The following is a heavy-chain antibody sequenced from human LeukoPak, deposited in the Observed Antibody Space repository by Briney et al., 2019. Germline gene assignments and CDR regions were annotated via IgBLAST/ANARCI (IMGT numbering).Heavy chain of an antibody. D-gene: IGHD3-3*01. Sequence: GESLKISCKGSGYSFTSYWIGWVRQVPGKGLEWMGIIYPGDSGTRYSPSFQGQVTISADKSISTAYLQWSSLKASDTAMYYCARRFLEDAFDIWGQGTMVTVSS. V-gene: IGHV5-51*01. CDR1: GYSFTSYW. CDR2: IYPGDSGT. J-gene: IGHJ3*02. CDR3: ARRFLEDAFDI.